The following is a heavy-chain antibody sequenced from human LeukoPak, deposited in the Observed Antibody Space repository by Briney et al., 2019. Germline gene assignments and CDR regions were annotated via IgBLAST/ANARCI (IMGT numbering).Heavy chain of an antibody. CDR1: GYTFTGYY. CDR3: ARWSYEYGSGSKFDY. V-gene: IGHV1-2*02. Sequence: ASVKVSCKASGYTFTGYYMHWVRQAPGQGLEWMGWINPNSGGTNYAQKFQGRVTMTRDTSISTAYMELSRLRFDDTAVYYCARWSYEYGSGSKFDYWGQGTLVTVSS. J-gene: IGHJ4*02. D-gene: IGHD3-10*01. CDR2: INPNSGGT.